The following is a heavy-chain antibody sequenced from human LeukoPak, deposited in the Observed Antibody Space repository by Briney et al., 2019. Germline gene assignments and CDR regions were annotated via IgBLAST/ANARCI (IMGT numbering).Heavy chain of an antibody. CDR3: AHGAMYQLDY. CDR1: GFTVSSNY. J-gene: IGHJ4*02. Sequence: PGGSLRLSCAASGFTVSSNYMSWVRQAPGKGLEWVSGIIGGAGSTYYADSVKGRFTISGDNSKNTLFLQMNGLRAEDTAVYYCAHGAMYQLDYRDQGTLVTVSS. CDR2: IIGGAGST. V-gene: IGHV3-23*01. D-gene: IGHD2-2*01.